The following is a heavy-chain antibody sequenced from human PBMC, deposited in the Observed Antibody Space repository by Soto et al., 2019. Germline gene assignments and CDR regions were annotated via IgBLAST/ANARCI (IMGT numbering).Heavy chain of an antibody. D-gene: IGHD6-6*01. V-gene: IGHV3-30*18. J-gene: IGHJ4*02. CDR2: ISYDGSNK. CDR3: AKDRGSSSSFDY. Sequence: QVQLVESGGGVVQPGRSLRLSCAASGFTFSSYGMHWVRQAPGKGLEWVEGISYDGSNKYYADSVKGRITISRDNSKNTLYLQMNSLRAEDTAVYYCAKDRGSSSSFDYWGQGTLVTVSS. CDR1: GFTFSSYG.